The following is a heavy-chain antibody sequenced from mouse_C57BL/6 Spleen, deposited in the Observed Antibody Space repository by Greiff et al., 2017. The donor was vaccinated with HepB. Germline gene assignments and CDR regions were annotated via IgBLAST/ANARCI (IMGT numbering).Heavy chain of an antibody. CDR3: AREGSDYGSSSWFAY. CDR1: GYTFTSYW. D-gene: IGHD1-1*01. J-gene: IGHJ3*01. V-gene: IGHV1-55*01. Sequence: QVQLQQPGDELVKPGASVKMSCKASGYTFTSYWITWVKQRPGQGLEWIGDIYPGSGSTNYNEKFKSKATLTVDTSSSTAYMQLSSLTSEDSAVYYCAREGSDYGSSSWFAYWGQGTLVTVSA. CDR2: IYPGSGST.